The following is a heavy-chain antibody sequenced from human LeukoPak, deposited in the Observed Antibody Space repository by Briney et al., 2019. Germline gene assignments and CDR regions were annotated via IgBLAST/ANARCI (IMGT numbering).Heavy chain of an antibody. V-gene: IGHV3-9*01. Sequence: EXVXXXSWNSGSIGYADSVKGRFTISRDNAKNSLYLQMNSLRAEDTALYYCAKDGAATYYYGMDVWGQGTTVTVSS. CDR2: XSWNSGSI. J-gene: IGHJ6*02. D-gene: IGHD2-15*01. CDR3: AKDGAATYYYGMDV.